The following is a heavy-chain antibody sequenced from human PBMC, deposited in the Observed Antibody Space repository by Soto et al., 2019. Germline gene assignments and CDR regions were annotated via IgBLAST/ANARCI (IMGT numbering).Heavy chain of an antibody. D-gene: IGHD2-15*01. Sequence: EVQLVESGGGLIQPGGSLRLSCAASGFTISSNYMSWVRQAPGKGLEWVSIIYSGGSTYYADSVKGRFTISRDNSKNTLYPQMISMRNEDTAVYYCARYCSGGSCYSNYAFDMWGQGTMVTVSS. CDR1: GFTISSNY. CDR3: ARYCSGGSCYSNYAFDM. CDR2: IYSGGST. V-gene: IGHV3-53*01. J-gene: IGHJ3*02.